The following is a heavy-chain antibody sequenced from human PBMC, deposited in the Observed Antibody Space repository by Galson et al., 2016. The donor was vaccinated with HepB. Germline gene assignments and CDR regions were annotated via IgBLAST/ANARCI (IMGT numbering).Heavy chain of an antibody. CDR3: AKCRSSDSTSCPYY. CDR2: ISGSGGST. Sequence: SLRLSCAASGFTFLNYAMTWVRQAPGKGLEWVSSISGSGGSTSYADSVKGRFTISRDNSKNTLYLQMNSLRAEDTALYFCAKCRSSDSTSCPYYWGQGTLVTVSS. CDR1: GFTFLNYA. V-gene: IGHV3-23*01. D-gene: IGHD2-2*01. J-gene: IGHJ4*02.